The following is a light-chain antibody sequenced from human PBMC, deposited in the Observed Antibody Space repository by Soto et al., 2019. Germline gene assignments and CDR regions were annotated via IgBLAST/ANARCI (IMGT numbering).Light chain of an antibody. CDR2: DNN. CDR1: SSNIVNKH. CDR3: GTWDSDLSDPL. Sequence: QSVLTQPPSVSAAPGQKVTISCSGSSSNIVNKHVSGYQHVPGTAPKLLIYDNNNRPSGAPDRFSGSKSGTSATLGITGLQTGDEAEYYCGTWDSDLSDPLFGGGTKLTVL. V-gene: IGLV1-51*01. J-gene: IGLJ2*01.